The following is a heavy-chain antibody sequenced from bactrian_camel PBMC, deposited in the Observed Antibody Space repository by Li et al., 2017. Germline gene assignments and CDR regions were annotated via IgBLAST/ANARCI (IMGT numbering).Heavy chain of an antibody. V-gene: IGHV3S54*01. CDR1: GYTYNPSP. J-gene: IGHJ4*01. D-gene: IGHD2*01. CDR3: AANTARVNSCSLSPAEWNT. CDR2: ISPGGGTT. Sequence: HVQLVESGGGLVQPGGSHRLSCVVSGYTYNPSPECMGWFRQAPGKEREGVASISPGGGTTQYADSVKGRFTISKDWAKNTLTLQLNSLKPEDTAQYYCAANTARVNSCSLSPAEWNTWGQGTQVTVS.